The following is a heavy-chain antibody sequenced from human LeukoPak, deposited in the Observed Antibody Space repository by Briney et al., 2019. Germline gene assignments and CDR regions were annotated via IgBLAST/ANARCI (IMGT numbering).Heavy chain of an antibody. V-gene: IGHV5-51*01. D-gene: IGHD3-3*01. CDR3: ARLTYDFWSGLGGKTTYYFDY. CDR2: IYPGDSDT. Sequence: PGEPLKISCKGSGYSFTSYWIGWVRQMPGKGLEWMGIIYPGDSDTRYSPSFQGQVTISADKSISTAYLQWSSLKASDTAMYYCARLTYDFWSGLGGKTTYYFDYWGQGTLVTVSS. J-gene: IGHJ4*02. CDR1: GYSFTSYW.